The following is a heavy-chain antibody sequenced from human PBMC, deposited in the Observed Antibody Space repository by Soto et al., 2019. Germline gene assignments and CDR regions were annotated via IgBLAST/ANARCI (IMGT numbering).Heavy chain of an antibody. CDR1: GYTFTGYY. V-gene: IGHV1-24*01. J-gene: IGHJ4*02. D-gene: IGHD6-19*01. CDR3: ATADLVGYSSGWYDY. CDR2: FDPEDGET. Sequence: ASVKVSCKASGYTFTGYYMHWVRQAPGKGLEWMGGFDPEDGETIYAQKFQGRVTMTEDTSTDTACMELSSLRSEDTAVYYCATADLVGYSSGWYDYWGQGTLVTVSS.